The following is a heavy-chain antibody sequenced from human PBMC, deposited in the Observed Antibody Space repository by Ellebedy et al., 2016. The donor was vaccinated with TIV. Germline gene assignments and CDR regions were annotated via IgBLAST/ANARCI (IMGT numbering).Heavy chain of an antibody. CDR1: GGSISSSSYY. V-gene: IGHV4-39*07. Sequence: MPSETLSLTCTVSGGSISSSSYYWGWIRQPPGKGLEWVASIYYTGTTYYNPSLKSRVTISVDTSKNQFSLNLSSVTAADTAVYCCARGLARDYWGQGTLVTVSS. CDR2: IYYTGTT. CDR3: ARGLARDY. J-gene: IGHJ4*02.